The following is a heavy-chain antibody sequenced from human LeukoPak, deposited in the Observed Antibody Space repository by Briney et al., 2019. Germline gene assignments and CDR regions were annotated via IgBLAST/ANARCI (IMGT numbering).Heavy chain of an antibody. CDR2: IYYSGST. D-gene: IGHD2-21*01. CDR1: GGSISSGGYY. J-gene: IGHJ3*02. Sequence: SETLSLTCTVSGGSISSGGYYWRWIRQHPGKGLEWIGYIYYSGSTYYNPSLKSRVTISVDTSKNQFSLKLSSVTAADTAVYYCARAHEVASFDIWGQGTMVTVSS. V-gene: IGHV4-31*03. CDR3: ARAHEVASFDI.